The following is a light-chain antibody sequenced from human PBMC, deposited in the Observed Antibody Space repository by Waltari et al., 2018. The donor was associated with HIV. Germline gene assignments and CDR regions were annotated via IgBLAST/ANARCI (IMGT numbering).Light chain of an antibody. J-gene: IGLJ2*01. CDR1: SSDVGGYKF. CDR2: DVS. Sequence: QSALTQPRSVSGSPGPSVTISCTGSSSDVGGYKFVSWYQPHPGKAPKVIIHDVSERPSGVPDRFSGSKSGNTASLTISGLQAEDDADYYCCSYAGSYTMVFGGGTKLTVL. CDR3: CSYAGSYTMV. V-gene: IGLV2-11*01.